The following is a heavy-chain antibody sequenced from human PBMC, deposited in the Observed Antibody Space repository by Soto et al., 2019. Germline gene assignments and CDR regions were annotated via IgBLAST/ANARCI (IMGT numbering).Heavy chain of an antibody. CDR2: ISWNNDRI. CDR3: AKDETSSYYYYGMDV. J-gene: IGHJ6*02. V-gene: IGHV3-9*01. Sequence: LRLSCVASGFTFDDYAMHWVRQIPGKGLEWVSGISWNNDRIGYADSVKGRFTISRDNAKNALYLQMNSLRAGDTALYYCAKDETSSYYYYGMDVWGQGTTVTVSS. CDR1: GFTFDDYA.